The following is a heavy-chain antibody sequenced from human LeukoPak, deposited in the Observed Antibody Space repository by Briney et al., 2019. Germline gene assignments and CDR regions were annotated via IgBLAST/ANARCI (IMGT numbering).Heavy chain of an antibody. D-gene: IGHD6-19*01. V-gene: IGHV4-30-4*08. Sequence: SETLSLTCTVSGGSISSGDYYWSWIRQPPGKGLEWIGYIYYSGSTYYNPSLRSRVTISVDTSKNQFSLKLSSVTAADTAVYYCARDQVAGFDYWGQGTLVTVSS. CDR3: ARDQVAGFDY. CDR2: IYYSGST. J-gene: IGHJ4*02. CDR1: GGSISSGDYY.